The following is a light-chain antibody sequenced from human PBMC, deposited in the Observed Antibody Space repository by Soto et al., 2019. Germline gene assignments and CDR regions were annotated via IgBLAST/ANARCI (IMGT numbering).Light chain of an antibody. CDR2: GAS. CDR3: QQYGSSPPIT. Sequence: EIVLTQSPGTLSLSPGERATLSCGASHSVSSSYLAWYQQKPGQAPRLLIYGASIRATGIPDRFSGSGSGTNFTLTISRLEPEDFAVYYCQQYGSSPPITFGQGTRLEIK. CDR1: HSVSSSY. V-gene: IGKV3-20*01. J-gene: IGKJ5*01.